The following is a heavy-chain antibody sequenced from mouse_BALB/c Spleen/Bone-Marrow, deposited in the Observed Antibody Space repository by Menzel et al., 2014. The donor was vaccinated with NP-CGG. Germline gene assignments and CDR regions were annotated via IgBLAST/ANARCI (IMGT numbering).Heavy chain of an antibody. J-gene: IGHJ2*01. Sequence: QLKQSGAELVKPGASVKLSCTTSGFNIKDTYMHWVKLRPEQGLEWIGRIVPANGNTKYAPKFQGKATITADTSSNTAYLQLSSLTSEDTAVYFCASYDYGYYFDYWGQGATLTVSS. CDR1: GFNIKDTY. V-gene: IGHV14-3*02. CDR3: ASYDYGYYFDY. CDR2: IVPANGNT. D-gene: IGHD2-4*01.